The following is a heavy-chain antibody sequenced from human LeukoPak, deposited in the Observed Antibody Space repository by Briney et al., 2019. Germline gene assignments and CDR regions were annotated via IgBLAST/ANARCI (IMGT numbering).Heavy chain of an antibody. J-gene: IGHJ4*02. CDR1: GYTFTGYY. CDR3: ASNGIAARRVLSDY. V-gene: IGHV1-2*02. Sequence: GASVKVSCKASGYTFTGYYMHWVRQAPGQGLEWMGWINPNSGGTNYAQTFQGRVTMTRDTSISTAYMELSRLRSDDTAVYYCASNGIAARRVLSDYWGQGTLVTVSS. D-gene: IGHD6-6*01. CDR2: INPNSGGT.